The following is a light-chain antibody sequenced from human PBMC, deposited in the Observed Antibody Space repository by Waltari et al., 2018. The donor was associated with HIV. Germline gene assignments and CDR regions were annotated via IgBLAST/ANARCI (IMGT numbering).Light chain of an antibody. Sequence: SFELAQPPSVSVSPGETATTPCIVDSVGRPADFWYFQLSVQAPMLVFHQDDKRPSGIAERFSASKSGRTATLTISGTQAMDEGDYYCQAWDKNDVVFGGGTKLTVL. V-gene: IGLV3-1*01. CDR1: SVGRPA. CDR3: QAWDKNDVV. CDR2: QDD. J-gene: IGLJ2*01.